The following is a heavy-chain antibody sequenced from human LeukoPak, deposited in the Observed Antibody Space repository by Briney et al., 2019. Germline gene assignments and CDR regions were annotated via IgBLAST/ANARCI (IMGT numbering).Heavy chain of an antibody. V-gene: IGHV3-23*01. Sequence: GGSLRLSCAASGFTFSSYAMSWVRQAPGKGLEWVSAISGSGGSTYYADSVKGRFTISRDNSKNTLYLQMNSLRAEDTAVYYCAKDSGGYSGYDLRYYFDYWGQGTLVTVSS. CDR3: AKDSGGYSGYDLRYYFDY. CDR2: ISGSGGST. CDR1: GFTFSSYA. J-gene: IGHJ4*02. D-gene: IGHD5-12*01.